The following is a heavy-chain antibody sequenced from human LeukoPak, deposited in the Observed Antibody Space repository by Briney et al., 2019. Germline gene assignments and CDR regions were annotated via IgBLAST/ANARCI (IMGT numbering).Heavy chain of an antibody. CDR3: ARHPPLGGFDY. D-gene: IGHD7-27*01. CDR1: GGLITNYY. Sequence: SETLSLTCTVSGGLITNYYWSWIRQSPGKGLEWIGYISYSGITNYNPSLKSRVTISGDTPKNQFSLQLNSVTAADTAVYYCARHPPLGGFDYWGQGTLVTV. J-gene: IGHJ4*02. V-gene: IGHV4-59*08. CDR2: ISYSGIT.